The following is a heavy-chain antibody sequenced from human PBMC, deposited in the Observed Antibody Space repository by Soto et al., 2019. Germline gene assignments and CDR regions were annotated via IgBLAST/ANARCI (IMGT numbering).Heavy chain of an antibody. Sequence: EVQLVESGGGLVKPGGSLRLSCAASGFTFSSYSMNWVRQAPGKGLEWVSSISSSSSYIYYADSVKGRFTISRDNAKNSLYLQMNSPRAEDTAVYYCARDLSGYDPVPFDYWGQGTLVTVSS. D-gene: IGHD5-12*01. CDR2: ISSSSSYI. CDR3: ARDLSGYDPVPFDY. V-gene: IGHV3-21*01. J-gene: IGHJ4*02. CDR1: GFTFSSYS.